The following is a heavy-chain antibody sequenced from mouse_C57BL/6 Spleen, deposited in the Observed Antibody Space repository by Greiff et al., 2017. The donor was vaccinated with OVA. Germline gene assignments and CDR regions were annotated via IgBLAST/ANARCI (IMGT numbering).Heavy chain of an antibody. Sequence: QVQLQQPGAELVKPGASVKMSCKASGYTFTSYWITWVKQRPGQGLEWIGDIYPGSGSTNYNEKFKSKATLTVDTSSSTAYMQRSSLTSEDSAVYYCAMMRTAQATLAWFAYWGQGTLVTVSA. D-gene: IGHD3-2*02. CDR3: AMMRTAQATLAWFAY. J-gene: IGHJ3*01. V-gene: IGHV1-55*01. CDR2: IYPGSGST. CDR1: GYTFTSYW.